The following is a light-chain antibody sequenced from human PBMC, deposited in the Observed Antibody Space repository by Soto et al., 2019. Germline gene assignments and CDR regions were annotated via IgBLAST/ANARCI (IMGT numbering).Light chain of an antibody. CDR2: AAS. V-gene: IGKV3-15*01. CDR1: RSVSSN. Sequence: EIVMTQSPATLSVSPGERATLSCRASRSVSSNLAWYQQKPGQAPRLLIYAASTRATGIPARFSGSGSGTDFTLTISSLQSGDFAVYYCQQYYNWPLLTFGGGTKVDIK. J-gene: IGKJ4*01. CDR3: QQYYNWPLLT.